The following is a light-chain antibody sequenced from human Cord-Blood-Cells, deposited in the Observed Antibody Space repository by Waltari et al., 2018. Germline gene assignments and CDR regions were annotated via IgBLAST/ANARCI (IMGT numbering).Light chain of an antibody. CDR1: QSLLHSNGYNY. Sequence: DIVMTKSPLSLPVTPGEPASISCRSSQSLLHSNGYNYLDWYLQKPGQSPQLLIYLGSNRASGVPDRFSGSGSGTDFTLKISRVEAKDVGVYYCMQALQTPTFGQGTKVEIK. CDR2: LGS. V-gene: IGKV2-28*01. CDR3: MQALQTPT. J-gene: IGKJ1*01.